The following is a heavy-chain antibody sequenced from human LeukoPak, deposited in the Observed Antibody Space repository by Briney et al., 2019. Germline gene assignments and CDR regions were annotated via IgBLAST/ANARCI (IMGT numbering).Heavy chain of an antibody. CDR2: ISGSGGST. J-gene: IGHJ4*02. V-gene: IGHV3-23*01. D-gene: IGHD2-15*01. CDR3: ARQLGYCSDGSCYFDY. Sequence: PGGSLRLSCAASGFTFSSYAVSWVRQAPGKGLEWGSAISGSGGSTYYADSVKGRFTISRDNSKNTLYLQMNSLRAEDAAVYYCARQLGYCSDGSCYFDYWGQGTQVTVSS. CDR1: GFTFSSYA.